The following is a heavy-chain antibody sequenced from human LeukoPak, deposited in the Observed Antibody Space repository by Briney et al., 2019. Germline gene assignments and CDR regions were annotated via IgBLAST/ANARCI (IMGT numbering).Heavy chain of an antibody. CDR1: GFTFTSSA. D-gene: IGHD2-15*01. Sequence: SVTVSCKASGFTFTSSAVQWVRQARGQRLEWIGWIVVGSGNTNYAQKFQERVTITRGMSTSTAYMELSSLRSEDTAVYYCAAGVVVAAPSYYGMDVWGKGTPVTVSS. J-gene: IGHJ6*04. CDR3: AAGVVVAAPSYYGMDV. V-gene: IGHV1-58*01. CDR2: IVVGSGNT.